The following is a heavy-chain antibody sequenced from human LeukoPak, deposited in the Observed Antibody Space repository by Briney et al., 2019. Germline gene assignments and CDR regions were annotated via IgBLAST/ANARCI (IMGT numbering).Heavy chain of an antibody. CDR2: ISAYNGNT. Sequence: ASVKVSCKASGYTFTSYGISWVRQAPGQGLEWMGWISAYNGNTNYAQKLQGRVTMTTDTSTSTAYMELRSLRSDDTAVYYCARDPNTYYYDSSGYSFDYWGQGTLVTVSS. J-gene: IGHJ4*02. D-gene: IGHD3-22*01. CDR3: ARDPNTYYYDSSGYSFDY. CDR1: GYTFTSYG. V-gene: IGHV1-18*01.